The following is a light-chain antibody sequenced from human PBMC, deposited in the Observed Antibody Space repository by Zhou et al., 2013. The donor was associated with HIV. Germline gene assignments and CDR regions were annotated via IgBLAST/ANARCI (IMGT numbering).Light chain of an antibody. CDR1: QSLLHSNGYNY. Sequence: DIVMTQSPLSLSVTPGEPASISCRASQSLLHSNGYNYLDWYLQKPGQSPQVLIYLGSIRAFGVPDRFSGSESGTDFSLKISRVEADDVGVYYCMQALQIPWTFGQGTRVEIK. J-gene: IGKJ1*01. CDR3: MQALQIPWT. CDR2: LGS. V-gene: IGKV2-28*01.